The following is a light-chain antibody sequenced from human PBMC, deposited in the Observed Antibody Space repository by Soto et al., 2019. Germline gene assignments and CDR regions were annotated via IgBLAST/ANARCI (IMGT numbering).Light chain of an antibody. V-gene: IGLV6-57*03. CDR1: SGSIASSY. J-gene: IGLJ2*01. CDR3: QSYDRSSPVV. CDR2: RDN. Sequence: NFMLTQPHSVSGSPGKTVTISCTRSSGSIASSYVQWYQQRPGRAPTNLIYRDNERPSGVPGRFSGSIDRASNSASLTISGLQTEDEADYYCQSYDRSSPVVFGGGTKVTVL.